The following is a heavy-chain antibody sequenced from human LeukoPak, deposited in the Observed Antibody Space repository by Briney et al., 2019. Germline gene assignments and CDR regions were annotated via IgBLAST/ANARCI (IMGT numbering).Heavy chain of an antibody. CDR3: AKGRSGGSWGYNYFDY. V-gene: IGHV3-30*04. CDR1: GFTFSSYA. J-gene: IGHJ4*02. D-gene: IGHD2-15*01. CDR2: ISYDGSNK. Sequence: PGGSLRLSCAASGFTFSSYAMHWVRQAPGKGLEWVAVISYDGSNKYYADSVKGRFTISRDNSKNTLYLQMNSLRAEDTAVYYCAKGRSGGSWGYNYFDYWGQGTLVTVSS.